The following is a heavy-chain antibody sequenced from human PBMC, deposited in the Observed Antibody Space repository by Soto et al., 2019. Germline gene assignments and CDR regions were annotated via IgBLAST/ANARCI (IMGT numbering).Heavy chain of an antibody. D-gene: IGHD2-21*02. CDR2: IIPIFGTA. Sequence: QVQLVQSGAEVKKPGSSVKVSCKASGGTFSSYAISWVRQAPGQGLEWMGGIIPIFGTANYAQKFQGRVTITADESTSTAYMGLSSLRSEDTAVYYCARGAYCGGDCYSDYYYYGMDVWGQGTTVTVSS. J-gene: IGHJ6*02. CDR3: ARGAYCGGDCYSDYYYYGMDV. CDR1: GGTFSSYA. V-gene: IGHV1-69*01.